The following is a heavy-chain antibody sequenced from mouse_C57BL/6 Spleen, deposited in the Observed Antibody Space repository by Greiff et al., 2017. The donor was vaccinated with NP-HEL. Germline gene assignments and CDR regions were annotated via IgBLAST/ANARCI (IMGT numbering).Heavy chain of an antibody. CDR2: IYPRSGNT. D-gene: IGHD2-2*01. CDR3: VIYYGYDGFAY. CDR1: GYTFTSYG. V-gene: IGHV1-81*01. Sequence: VQLQESGAELARPGASVKLSCKASGYTFTSYGISWVKQRTGQGLEWIGEIYPRSGNTYYNEKFKGKATLTADKSSSTAYMELRSLTSEDSAVYFCVIYYGYDGFAYWGQGTLVTVSA. J-gene: IGHJ3*01.